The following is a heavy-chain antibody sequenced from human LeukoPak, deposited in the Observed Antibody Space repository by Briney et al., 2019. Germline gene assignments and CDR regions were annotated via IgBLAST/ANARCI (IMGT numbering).Heavy chain of an antibody. J-gene: IGHJ6*03. D-gene: IGHD3-3*01. Sequence: SETLSLTCTVSGGSISSGSYYWSWIRQPARKGLEWIGRIYTSGSTNYNPSLKSRVTISVDTSKNQFSLKLSSVTAADTAVYYCARDRNYDFWSGYFMDVWGKGTTVTVSS. V-gene: IGHV4-61*02. CDR2: IYTSGST. CDR1: GGSISSGSYY. CDR3: ARDRNYDFWSGYFMDV.